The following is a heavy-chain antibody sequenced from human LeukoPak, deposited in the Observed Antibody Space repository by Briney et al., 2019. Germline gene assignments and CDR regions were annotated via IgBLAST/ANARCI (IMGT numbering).Heavy chain of an antibody. J-gene: IGHJ3*02. CDR2: IIPILGIA. V-gene: IGHV1-69*04. CDR1: GGTFSSYA. D-gene: IGHD2-2*02. Sequence: SVKVSCKASGGTFSSYAISWVRQAPGQGLEWMGRIIPILGIANYAQKFQGRVTITADKSTSTAYMELSSLRSEDTAVYYCARESCSSTSCYTRAAFDIWGQGTMVTVSS. CDR3: ARESCSSTSCYTRAAFDI.